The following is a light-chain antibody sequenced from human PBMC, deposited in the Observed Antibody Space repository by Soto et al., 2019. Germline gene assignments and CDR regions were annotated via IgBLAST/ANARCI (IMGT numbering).Light chain of an antibody. J-gene: IGKJ4*01. CDR3: QQYGSSPT. Sequence: EIFLTQSPSTLSLAPVEIATLSCGASQSVSGSYLAWYQQKPGLAPRLLIYDASSRATGIPDRFSGSGSGTDFTLTISRLEPEDFAVYYCQQYGSSPTFGGGTKVDI. CDR2: DAS. CDR1: QSVSGSY. V-gene: IGKV3D-20*01.